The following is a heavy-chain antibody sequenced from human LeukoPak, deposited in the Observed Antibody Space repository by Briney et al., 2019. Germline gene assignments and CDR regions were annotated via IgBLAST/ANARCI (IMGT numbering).Heavy chain of an antibody. CDR2: MNPNSGNT. Sequence: ASVKVSCKASGYTFTSYDINWVRQATGQGLEWMGWMNPNSGNTGYAQKFQGRVTMTRNTSISTAYMELSSLRSEDTAVYYCARRLSPYYDFWSGYYRSEYNWFDPWGQGTLATVSS. V-gene: IGHV1-8*01. CDR1: GYTFTSYD. J-gene: IGHJ5*02. D-gene: IGHD3-3*01. CDR3: ARRLSPYYDFWSGYYRSEYNWFDP.